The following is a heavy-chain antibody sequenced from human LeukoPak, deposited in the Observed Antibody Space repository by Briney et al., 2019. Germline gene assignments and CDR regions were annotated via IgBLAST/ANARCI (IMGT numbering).Heavy chain of an antibody. CDR2: ISYDGSNK. Sequence: GGSLRLSCAASGFTFSSYAMHWVRQAPGKGLEWVAVISYDGSNKYYADSVKGRFTISRGNSKNTLYLQMNSLRAEDTAVYYCARHHWPAAISGWFDPWGQGTLVTVSS. J-gene: IGHJ5*02. CDR1: GFTFSSYA. V-gene: IGHV3-30-3*01. CDR3: ARHHWPAAISGWFDP. D-gene: IGHD2-2*01.